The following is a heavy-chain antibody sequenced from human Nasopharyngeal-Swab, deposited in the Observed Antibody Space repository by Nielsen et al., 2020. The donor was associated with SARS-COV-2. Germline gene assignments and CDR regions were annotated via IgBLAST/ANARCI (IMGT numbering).Heavy chain of an antibody. CDR1: GFIFTNFW. Sequence: GSLSLSCAASGFIFTNFWMTWVRQAPGKGLEWVANIKQDGSEKYYVDSVKGRFTISRDNAKNSLYLQMNSLRAEDTAVYYCALITMVRGVIINDYWGQGTLVTVSS. V-gene: IGHV3-7*01. CDR2: IKQDGSEK. J-gene: IGHJ4*02. CDR3: ALITMVRGVIINDY. D-gene: IGHD3-10*01.